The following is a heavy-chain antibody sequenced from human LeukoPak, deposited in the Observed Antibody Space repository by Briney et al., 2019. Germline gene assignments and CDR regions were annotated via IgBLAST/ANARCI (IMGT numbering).Heavy chain of an antibody. D-gene: IGHD2-15*01. CDR3: SKAPRLYCSGGSCYFDY. V-gene: IGHV3-23*01. Sequence: GGSLRLSCAASGFTFSSYGMSWVRQAPGKGLEWVSDISGSGGSTYYADSVKGRFTISRDNSKNTLYLQMNSLRAEDTAVYYCSKAPRLYCSGGSCYFDYWGQGTLVTVSS. CDR1: GFTFSSYG. J-gene: IGHJ4*02. CDR2: ISGSGGST.